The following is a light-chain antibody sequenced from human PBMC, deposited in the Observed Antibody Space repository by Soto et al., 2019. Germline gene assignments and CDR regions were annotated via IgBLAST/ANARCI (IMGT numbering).Light chain of an antibody. J-gene: IGKJ2*02. V-gene: IGKV3D-7*01. CDR1: QTISGNY. CDR2: DAS. CDR3: HQNYDLPWT. Sequence: EIALTQSPASLSLSPGESVTLSCRTSQTISGNYLSWYQRRPGQAPRLLIFDASIRATDIPARFSGSGSGRDFTLAITSLEPEDFAVYYCHQNYDLPWTFGQGTKLEMK.